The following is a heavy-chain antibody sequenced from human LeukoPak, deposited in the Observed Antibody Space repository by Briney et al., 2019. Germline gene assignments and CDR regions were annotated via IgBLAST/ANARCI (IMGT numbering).Heavy chain of an antibody. CDR2: MNPNSGNT. CDR1: GYTFTSYD. J-gene: IGHJ6*03. V-gene: IGHV1-8*03. Sequence: ASVKVSCKASGYTFTSYDINWVRQATGQGLEWMGWMNPNSGNTGYAQKFQGRVTITRNTSISTAYMELSSLRSEDTAVYYCARGRSRIQLFPYYYYMDVWGKGTTVTVSS. CDR3: ARGRSRIQLFPYYYYMDV. D-gene: IGHD5-18*01.